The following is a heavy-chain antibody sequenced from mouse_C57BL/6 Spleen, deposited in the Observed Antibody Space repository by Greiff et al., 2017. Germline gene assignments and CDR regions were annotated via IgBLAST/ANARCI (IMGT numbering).Heavy chain of an antibody. CDR2: ISSGSSTI. Sequence: EVQLVESGGGLVKPGGSLKLSCAASGFTFSDYGMHWVRQAPEKGLEWVAYISSGSSTIYYADTVKGRFTISRDNAKNTLFLQMTSLRSEDTAMYYCARWSPYAMDYWGQGTSVTAPQ. CDR3: ARWSPYAMDY. J-gene: IGHJ4*01. D-gene: IGHD1-1*02. CDR1: GFTFSDYG. V-gene: IGHV5-17*01.